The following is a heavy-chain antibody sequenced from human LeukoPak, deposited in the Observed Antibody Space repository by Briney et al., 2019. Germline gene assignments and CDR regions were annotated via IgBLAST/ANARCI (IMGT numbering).Heavy chain of an antibody. CDR3: ASPVTARGGSGWPQHIDY. CDR2: INHSGST. D-gene: IGHD6-19*01. J-gene: IGHJ4*02. V-gene: IGHV4-34*01. CDR1: GGSFSGYY. Sequence: SETLSLTCAVYGGSFSGYYWSWIRQPPGKGLEWIGEINHSGSTNYNPSLKSRVTISVDTSKNQFSLKLSSVTAADTAVYYCASPVTARGGSGWPQHIDYWGQGTLVSVSS.